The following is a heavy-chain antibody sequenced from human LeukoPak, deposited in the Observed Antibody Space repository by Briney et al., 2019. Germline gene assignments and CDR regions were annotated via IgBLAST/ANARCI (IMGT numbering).Heavy chain of an antibody. J-gene: IGHJ4*02. Sequence: GGSLRLSCAASGFTFSLYWMHWVRQTPGKGLVWVSRLNSDGSVTNYADSVKGRFTISRDNSKNTLYLQMNSLRAEDTAVYYCAKDRGYSYGYFDYWGQGTLVTVSS. CDR2: LNSDGSVT. D-gene: IGHD5-18*01. CDR1: GFTFSLYW. V-gene: IGHV3-74*01. CDR3: AKDRGYSYGYFDY.